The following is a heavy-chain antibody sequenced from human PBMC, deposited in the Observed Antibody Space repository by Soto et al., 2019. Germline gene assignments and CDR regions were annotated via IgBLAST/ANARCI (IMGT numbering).Heavy chain of an antibody. CDR1: GGTFSSYT. J-gene: IGHJ5*02. V-gene: IGHV1-69*02. CDR3: ARGPYCGGDCYHSWFDP. Sequence: QVQLVQSGAEVKKPGSSVKVSCKASGGTFSSYTISWVRQAPGQGLEWMGRIIPILGIANYAQKFQGRVTITADKSTRTAYMELSSLRSEDTAVYYCARGPYCGGDCYHSWFDPWGQGTLVTVSS. CDR2: IIPILGIA. D-gene: IGHD2-21*02.